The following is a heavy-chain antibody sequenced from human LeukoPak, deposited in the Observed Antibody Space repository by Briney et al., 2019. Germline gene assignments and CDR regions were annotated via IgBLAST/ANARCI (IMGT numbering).Heavy chain of an antibody. D-gene: IGHD4-17*01. CDR2: ISAYNGNT. CDR1: GYTFTSFG. Sequence: ASVKVSCKTSGYTFTSFGLSWVRQAPGQGLEWMGWISAYNGNTNYAQKLQGRVTMTTDTSTSTAYMELRSLRSDDTAVYYSAREGSYGDFDYWGQGTLVTVSS. J-gene: IGHJ4*02. V-gene: IGHV1-18*01. CDR3: AREGSYGDFDY.